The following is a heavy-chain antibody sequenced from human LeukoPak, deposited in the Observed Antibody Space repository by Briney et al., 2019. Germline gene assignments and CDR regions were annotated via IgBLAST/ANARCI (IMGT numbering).Heavy chain of an antibody. V-gene: IGHV4-38-2*01. CDR3: ARAPHCGTTSCYEVGY. Sequence: SETLSLTCAVSGYSIRSGYSWGWIRQPPGKGRECIGNVNHAGSTYYNASLRSRVSILVDTSKNQFSLRLGSVTAADTAVYYCARAPHCGTTSCYEVGYWGQGTLVTVSS. CDR1: GYSIRSGYS. CDR2: VNHAGST. D-gene: IGHD2-2*01. J-gene: IGHJ4*02.